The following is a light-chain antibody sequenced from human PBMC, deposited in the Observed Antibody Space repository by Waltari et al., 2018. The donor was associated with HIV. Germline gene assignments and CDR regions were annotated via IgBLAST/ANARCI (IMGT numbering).Light chain of an antibody. J-gene: IGKJ2*01. CDR1: QTLLYSDGKTY. CDR2: EVS. CDR3: LQGVRLYT. V-gene: IGKV2D-29*01. Sequence: EIEVIQTPDSLSVTPGQPASISCKPSQTLLYSDGKTYLYWYLQKAGQPPQHLIYEVSNRLSGVSDRFSGSGSETDFTLTISRVEAEDVGVYYCLQGVRLYTFGQGTKLEIK.